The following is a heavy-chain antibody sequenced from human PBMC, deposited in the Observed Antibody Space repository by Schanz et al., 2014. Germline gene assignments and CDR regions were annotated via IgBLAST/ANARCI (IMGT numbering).Heavy chain of an antibody. CDR1: GFTFSTYG. J-gene: IGHJ5*02. V-gene: IGHV3-30*19. Sequence: VQLVESGGGLVKPGGSLRLSCAASGFTFSTYGMHWVRQAPGKGLEWVAIVSFDGSNKYYADSVKGRFTISRDNSNHTLYLQMNSLRADDTAVYYCAKELYSGSHYGWFDPWGQGTLVTVSS. CDR3: AKELYSGSHYGWFDP. CDR2: VSFDGSNK. D-gene: IGHD1-26*01.